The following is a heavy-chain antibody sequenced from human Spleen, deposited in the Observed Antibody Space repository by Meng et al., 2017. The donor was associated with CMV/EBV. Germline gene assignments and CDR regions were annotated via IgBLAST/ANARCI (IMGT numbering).Heavy chain of an antibody. CDR2: ISSNSRYI. D-gene: IGHD2-15*01. J-gene: IGHJ4*02. CDR1: GFTFTSYS. CDR3: ARVYCSRGSCSFDY. V-gene: IGHV3-21*01. Sequence: ASGFTFTSYSVNWVRQAPGKGLEWVSSISSNSRYIFYADSVKGRFTISRDNAKNALHLQMNSLRAEDTAVYYCARVYCSRGSCSFDYWGQGALVTVSS.